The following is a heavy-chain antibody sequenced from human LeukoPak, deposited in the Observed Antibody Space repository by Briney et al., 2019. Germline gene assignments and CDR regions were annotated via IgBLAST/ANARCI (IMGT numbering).Heavy chain of an antibody. CDR1: GFTFSSYG. J-gene: IGHJ4*02. D-gene: IGHD5-18*01. CDR2: IRYDGSNK. CDR3: ARVGRGYSFKVYYFDY. Sequence: SGGSLRLSCAASGFTFSSYGMHWVRQAPGKGLEWVAFIRYDGSNKYYADSVKGRFTISRDTSKNTVYLQMNSLRAEDTAVYYCARVGRGYSFKVYYFDYWGQGTLVTVSS. V-gene: IGHV3-30*02.